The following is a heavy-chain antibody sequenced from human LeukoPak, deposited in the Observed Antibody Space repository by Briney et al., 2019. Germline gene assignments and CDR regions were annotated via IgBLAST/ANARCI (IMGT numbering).Heavy chain of an antibody. J-gene: IGHJ4*02. Sequence: GGSLRLSCAASGFTFSSYAMSWVRQAPGKGLEWVSAISGSGGSTYYADSVKGRFTISRDNSKNTPYLQMNSLRAEDTAVYYCAKSTPRYCSGGSCDFDYWGQGTLVTVSS. V-gene: IGHV3-23*01. D-gene: IGHD2-15*01. CDR1: GFTFSSYA. CDR2: ISGSGGST. CDR3: AKSTPRYCSGGSCDFDY.